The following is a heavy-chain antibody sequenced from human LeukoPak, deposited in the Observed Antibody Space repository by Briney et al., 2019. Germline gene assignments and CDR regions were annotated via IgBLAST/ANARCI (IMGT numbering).Heavy chain of an antibody. Sequence: PSETLSLTCAVHGGSFSGYYWSWIRKPPGKGLEWIGEFNHSGSTNYTPSPKRRVTISVDTCEDQFSLRMSSVSAADTAVYDCATLSSEVVTPIRNWIDPCGQGTLVSVSS. CDR2: FNHSGST. CDR1: GGSFSGYY. V-gene: IGHV4-34*01. D-gene: IGHD2-21*02. CDR3: ATLSSEVVTPIRNWIDP. J-gene: IGHJ5*02.